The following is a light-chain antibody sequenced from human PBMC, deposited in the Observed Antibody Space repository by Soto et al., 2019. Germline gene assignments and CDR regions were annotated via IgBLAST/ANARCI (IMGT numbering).Light chain of an antibody. CDR3: QQYNNWPLT. Sequence: EIVLTQSPATLSLSAGERATLSCRASQSVSSNLAWYQQKPGQAPRLLIYGASTRATGIPARFSGSGSGTEFTLTISSLQSEDFAVYYCQQYNNWPLTFGQGTKVDIK. CDR1: QSVSSN. V-gene: IGKV3-15*01. CDR2: GAS. J-gene: IGKJ1*01.